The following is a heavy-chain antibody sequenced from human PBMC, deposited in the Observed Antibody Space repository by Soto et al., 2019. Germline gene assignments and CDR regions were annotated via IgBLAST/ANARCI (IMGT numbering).Heavy chain of an antibody. Sequence: QVQLQQSGPRLVKPSETLSLTCTVSSGPDRSHNWGWIRQPPGRGLEWIGYVYYTGDTAYNPSLRSRDSITADTSTTDISLTLSSVTAADTAVYYCVSQGIDYLHGLVDLWGQGTTVSVSS. CDR3: VSQGIDYLHGLVDL. J-gene: IGHJ6*02. D-gene: IGHD4-17*01. CDR1: SGPDRSHN. CDR2: VYYTGDT. V-gene: IGHV4-59*02.